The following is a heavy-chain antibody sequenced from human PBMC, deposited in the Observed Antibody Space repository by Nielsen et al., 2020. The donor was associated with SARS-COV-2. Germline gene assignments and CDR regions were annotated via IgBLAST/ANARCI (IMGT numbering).Heavy chain of an antibody. D-gene: IGHD5-24*01. Sequence: GGSLRLSCAASGFTFSSFGMHGVRQAPGKELGWVAVISYDGSNKYYADSVKGRFTISRDNSKNTLYLQMNSLRAEDTAVYYCAKDRGYNDWYFDLWGRGTLVTVSS. CDR1: GFTFSSFG. V-gene: IGHV3-30*18. CDR2: ISYDGSNK. J-gene: IGHJ2*01. CDR3: AKDRGYNDWYFDL.